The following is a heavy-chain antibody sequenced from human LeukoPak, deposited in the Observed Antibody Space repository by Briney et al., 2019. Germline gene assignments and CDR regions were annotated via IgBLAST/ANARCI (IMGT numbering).Heavy chain of an antibody. J-gene: IGHJ5*02. CDR1: GYTFTGYY. D-gene: IGHD2-2*01. Sequence: ASVKVSCKASGYTFTGYYMHWVRQAPRQGLEWKGRINPKSGGTNHAHKFQGRVTMTRDRSISTAYMELSRLRSDDTAVYYCAREGYCSSTTCYPWFDPWGQGTLVTVSS. CDR2: INPKSGGT. V-gene: IGHV1-2*02. CDR3: AREGYCSSTTCYPWFDP.